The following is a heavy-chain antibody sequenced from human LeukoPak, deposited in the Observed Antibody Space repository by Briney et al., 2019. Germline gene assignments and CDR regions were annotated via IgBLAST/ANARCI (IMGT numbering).Heavy chain of an antibody. CDR1: GYTFTSYG. CDR3: ARDYCSGGSCNPLAYYYYGMDV. Sequence: ASVKVSCKASGYTFTSYGISWVRQAPGQGLEWMGWISAYNGNTNYAQKLQGRVTMTTDTSTSTAYMELRSLRSDDTAVYDCARDYCSGGSCNPLAYYYYGMDVWGQGTTVTVSS. J-gene: IGHJ6*02. D-gene: IGHD2-15*01. CDR2: ISAYNGNT. V-gene: IGHV1-18*01.